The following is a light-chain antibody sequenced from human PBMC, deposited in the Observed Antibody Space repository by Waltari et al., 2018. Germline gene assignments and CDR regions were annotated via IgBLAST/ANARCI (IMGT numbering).Light chain of an antibody. CDR1: QSLVHSDGTTY. Sequence: DVVMTQSPLSLPVTLGQPASISCRSSQSLVHSDGTTYLNWFQQRPGQSPRRLIYKVSNRDYGVPDRFRGSGSGTDFTLKISRVEAEDVGVYFCMQGTHPMYTFGQGTKLEIK. V-gene: IGKV2-30*02. CDR2: KVS. J-gene: IGKJ2*01. CDR3: MQGTHPMYT.